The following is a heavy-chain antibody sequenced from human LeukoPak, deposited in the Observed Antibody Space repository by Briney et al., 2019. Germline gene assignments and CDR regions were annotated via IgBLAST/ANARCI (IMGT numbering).Heavy chain of an antibody. CDR1: GGSISSSSYY. CDR3: ARDGATIAYFDY. V-gene: IGHV4-39*07. Sequence: PSETLSLTCTVSGGSISSSSYYWGWIRQPPGKGLEWIGSIYYSGSTYYNPSLKSRVTISVDTSKNQFSLKLSSVTAADTAVYYCARDGATIAYFDYWGQGTLVTVSS. J-gene: IGHJ4*02. CDR2: IYYSGST. D-gene: IGHD5-24*01.